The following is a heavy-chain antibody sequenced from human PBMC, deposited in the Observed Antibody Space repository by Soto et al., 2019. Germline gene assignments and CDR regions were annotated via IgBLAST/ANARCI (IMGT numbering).Heavy chain of an antibody. CDR3: AREYCSDGSCYSISLDY. CDR1: GFTFSSYA. Sequence: QVQLVESGGGVVQPARSLRLSCAASGFTFSSYAMHWVRQAPGKGLEWVAVISYDGSNADSVKGRFTISRDNSKNTLYLQMNGLRAEDTAVYYCAREYCSDGSCYSISLDYWGQGTLVTVSS. D-gene: IGHD2-15*01. V-gene: IGHV3-30-3*01. CDR2: ISYDGS. J-gene: IGHJ4*02.